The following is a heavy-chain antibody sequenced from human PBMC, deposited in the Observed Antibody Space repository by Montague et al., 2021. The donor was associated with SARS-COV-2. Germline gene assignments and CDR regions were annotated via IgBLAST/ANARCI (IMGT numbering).Heavy chain of an antibody. J-gene: IGHJ4*02. D-gene: IGHD4/OR15-4a*01. CDR3: ARVISAVAGANFYFDY. CDR2: SDHSGIT. Sequence: SETLSLTRTVSGGSISSGSYWGWIRQPPGKGLEWIGTSDHSGITXYSPFLKSRVTISLDTSKNQFSLNLDSVTASDTAMYYCARVISAVAGANFYFDYWGQGTLVTVSS. CDR1: GGSISSGSY. V-gene: IGHV4-38-2*02.